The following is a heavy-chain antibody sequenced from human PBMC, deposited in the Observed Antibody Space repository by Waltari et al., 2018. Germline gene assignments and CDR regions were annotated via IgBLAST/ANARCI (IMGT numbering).Heavy chain of an antibody. CDR3: ARGLGERYYLDHFDS. Sequence: QVQLQESGPGLVKPSETLSVTCTVSGGSVSSGTYYWSWIRQPPGRGLEWIGDLYYSGCTNYNPSLKSRGTISIDTSQIQFSLNLNAVTAADTAVYYCARGLGERYYLDHFDSWGQGTLVTVSS. J-gene: IGHJ4*02. CDR1: GGSVSSGTYY. CDR2: LYYSGCT. V-gene: IGHV4-61*01. D-gene: IGHD1-26*01.